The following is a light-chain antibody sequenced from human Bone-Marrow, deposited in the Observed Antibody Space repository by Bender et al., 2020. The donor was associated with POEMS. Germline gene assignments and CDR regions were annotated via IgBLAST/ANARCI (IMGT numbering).Light chain of an antibody. Sequence: QSVLTQPPSVSAAPGQRVTISCSGSSSLIGVNYVSWYQYLPETAPKVLIYDNNKRPSRIPDRFSGSNSGTSATLDITGLQTGDEADYYCGTWDSSLSVWVFGGGTKLTVL. CDR2: DNN. J-gene: IGLJ3*02. CDR1: SSLIGVNY. V-gene: IGLV1-51*01. CDR3: GTWDSSLSVWV.